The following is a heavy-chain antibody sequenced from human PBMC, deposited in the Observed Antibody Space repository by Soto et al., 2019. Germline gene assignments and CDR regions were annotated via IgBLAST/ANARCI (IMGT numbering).Heavy chain of an antibody. D-gene: IGHD6-19*01. V-gene: IGHV3-48*02. Sequence: EVQLVESGGGLVQPGGSLRLSCAASGFRFSIYSMNWIRQAPGKGLEWSAYMTSDTKTIKYADSVKGRFTISRDNDNNLVYLQMNSLRDEDTAVYYCVRSVEGHFDYWGQGTVVTVSA. CDR2: MTSDTKTI. CDR3: VRSVEGHFDY. CDR1: GFRFSIYS. J-gene: IGHJ4*02.